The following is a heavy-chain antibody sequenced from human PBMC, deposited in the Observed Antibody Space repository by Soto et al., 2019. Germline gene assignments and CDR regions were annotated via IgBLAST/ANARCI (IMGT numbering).Heavy chain of an antibody. V-gene: IGHV4-39*07. J-gene: IGHJ6*01. D-gene: IGHD2-2*01. CDR2: IYYSGST. CDR3: ARDAMPTEIPYYSYYGKDV. CDR1: GVSISSGGAY. Sequence: PSETLSLTCIVSGVSISSGGAYWYWVRQHPEKGLEWIGSIYYSGSTYYNPSLKRRVTISVDTSKNQFSLKLSSVTAADTAVYYCARDAMPTEIPYYSYYGKDVWGQGTTVTVSS.